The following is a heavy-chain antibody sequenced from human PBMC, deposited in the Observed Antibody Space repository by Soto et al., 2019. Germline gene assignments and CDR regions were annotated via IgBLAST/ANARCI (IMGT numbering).Heavy chain of an antibody. Sequence: GGSLMVSCASSGFTFSDSYSHLVRPPTGKGLEWVSAIDIAGATYYPDSVKGRFTISREKAKNSLYLQMNSLRADDTAVYYCARAARWLQSRYFDLWGRGTLVTVSS. CDR3: ARAARWLQSRYFDL. D-gene: IGHD5-12*01. V-gene: IGHV3-13*01. CDR1: GFTFSDSY. CDR2: IDIAGAT. J-gene: IGHJ2*01.